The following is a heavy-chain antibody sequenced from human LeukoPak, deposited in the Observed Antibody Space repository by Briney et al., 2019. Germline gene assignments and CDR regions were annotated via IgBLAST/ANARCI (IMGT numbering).Heavy chain of an antibody. Sequence: GGSLRLSCAASGFSFSGSWMSWVRQAPGKGLEWVAHIKPDESEKFYTDSVEGRFTGSRDNAKSLVFLLMNSLRAEDTAVYYCARARPYSFDIWGQGTMVTVSS. V-gene: IGHV3-7*01. CDR2: IKPDESEK. CDR3: ARARPYSFDI. CDR1: GFSFSGSW. D-gene: IGHD5-12*01. J-gene: IGHJ3*02.